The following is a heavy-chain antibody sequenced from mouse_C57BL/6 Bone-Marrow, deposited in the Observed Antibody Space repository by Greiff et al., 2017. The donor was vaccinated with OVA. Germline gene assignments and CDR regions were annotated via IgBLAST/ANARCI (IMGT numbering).Heavy chain of an antibody. D-gene: IGHD2-1*01. V-gene: IGHV5-6*01. Sequence: EVQLVESGGDLVKPGGSLKLSCAASGFTFSSYGMSWVRQTPDKRLEWVATISSGGSYTYYPDSVKGRFTISRDNAKNTLYLKMSSLKSEDTAMYYCARSYGNYETWFAYWGQGTLVTVSA. J-gene: IGHJ3*01. CDR2: ISSGGSYT. CDR1: GFTFSSYG. CDR3: ARSYGNYETWFAY.